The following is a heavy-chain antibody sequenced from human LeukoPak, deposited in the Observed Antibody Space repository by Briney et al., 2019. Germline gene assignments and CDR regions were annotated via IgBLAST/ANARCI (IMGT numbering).Heavy chain of an antibody. CDR2: IKQDGSEK. CDR3: TREAGDYDSSGYYAYYYYLDV. CDR1: GFTFSSYW. V-gene: IGHV3-7*01. Sequence: PGGSLRLSCAASGFTFSSYWMSWVRQAPGKGLEWVANIKQDGSEKYYVDSVKGRFTISRDNAKNSLYLQTNSLRGEDTAVYYCTREAGDYDSSGYYAYYYYLDVWGKGTTVTISS. D-gene: IGHD3-22*01. J-gene: IGHJ6*03.